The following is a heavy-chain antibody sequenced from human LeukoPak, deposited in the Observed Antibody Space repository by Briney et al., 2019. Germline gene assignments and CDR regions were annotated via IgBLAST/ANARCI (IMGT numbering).Heavy chain of an antibody. CDR1: GFTFSSYS. V-gene: IGHV3-21*01. J-gene: IGHJ4*02. CDR3: ARAGFVGGFDY. Sequence: PGGSLRLSCAASGFTFSSYSMNWVRQAPGKGLEWVSSITSSSTYIYYADSVKGRFTISRDNAKNSLYLQMNSLRAEDTAVYYCARAGFVGGFDYWGQGTLVTVSS. D-gene: IGHD3-10*01. CDR2: ITSSSTYI.